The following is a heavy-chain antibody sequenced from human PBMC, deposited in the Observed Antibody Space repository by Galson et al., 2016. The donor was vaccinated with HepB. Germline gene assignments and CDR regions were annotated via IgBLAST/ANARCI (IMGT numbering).Heavy chain of an antibody. J-gene: IGHJ4*02. CDR2: ISSSSSSI. CDR3: ASPRGRLVMPPDY. V-gene: IGHV3-21*05. D-gene: IGHD6-6*01. Sequence: SLRLSCAASGFTFSSYSMNWVRQAPGKGLEWVSYISSSSSSIYYADSVKGRFTVSRDNAKNSLFLQMNTLRAEDTAVYYCASPRGRLVMPPDYWGQGTLVTVSS. CDR1: GFTFSSYS.